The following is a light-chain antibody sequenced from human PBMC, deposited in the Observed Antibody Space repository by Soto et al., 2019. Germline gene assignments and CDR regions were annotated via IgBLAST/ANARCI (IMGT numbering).Light chain of an antibody. Sequence: DIQMTQSPSTLSASVGDRVTITCRASQSISSWLAWYQQKPGKAPKLLIYDASSLESGVPSRFSGSGSGTEFTLTISSLQHDDFATYYCQQYITYSPLTFGGGTKVEIK. J-gene: IGKJ4*01. CDR1: QSISSW. CDR3: QQYITYSPLT. V-gene: IGKV1-5*01. CDR2: DAS.